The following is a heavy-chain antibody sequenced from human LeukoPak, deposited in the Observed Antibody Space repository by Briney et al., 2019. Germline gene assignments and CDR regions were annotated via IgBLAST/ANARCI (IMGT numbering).Heavy chain of an antibody. J-gene: IGHJ6*03. V-gene: IGHV1-18*04. Sequence: ASVKVSCKASGYTFTSYGISWVRQAPGQGLEWMGWISAYNGNTNYAQKLQGRVTMTTDTSTSTAYMELRSLRSDDTAVYYCARAPQDAYYDFWSGPYYYYMDVWGKGTTVTVSS. CDR2: ISAYNGNT. CDR3: ARAPQDAYYDFWSGPYYYYMDV. D-gene: IGHD3-3*01. CDR1: GYTFTSYG.